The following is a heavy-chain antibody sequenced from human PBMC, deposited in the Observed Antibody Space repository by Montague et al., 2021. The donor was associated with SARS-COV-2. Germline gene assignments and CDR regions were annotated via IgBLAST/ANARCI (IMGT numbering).Heavy chain of an antibody. V-gene: IGHV6-1*01. CDR3: ASSGITLTGLDAFDI. CDR1: GDSVAGQSGG. J-gene: IGHJ3*02. Sequence: CAISGDSVAGQSGGWKWHTSELPSRIECVGRPLHRKKRDSDYAESVKRRLVITPDTSKNQVSLQLNSVIPEDTAVYFCASSGITLTGLDAFDIWGQGTMVTVSS. D-gene: IGHD3-9*01. CDR2: PLHRKKRDS.